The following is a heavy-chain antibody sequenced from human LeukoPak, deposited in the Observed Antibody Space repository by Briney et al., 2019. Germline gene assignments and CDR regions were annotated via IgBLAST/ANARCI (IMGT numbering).Heavy chain of an antibody. D-gene: IGHD6-6*01. CDR1: GFTLDDYA. V-gene: IGHV3-9*01. CDR2: ISWNSGSI. CDR3: AKDIYPLEYSSSSCFDY. J-gene: IGHJ4*02. Sequence: GGSLRLSCAASGFTLDDYAMHWVRKAPGKGLEWVSYISWNSGSIGYADSVKGRFTISRDNAKNSLYLQMNSLRAEDTALYYCAKDIYPLEYSSSSCFDYWGQGTLVTVSS.